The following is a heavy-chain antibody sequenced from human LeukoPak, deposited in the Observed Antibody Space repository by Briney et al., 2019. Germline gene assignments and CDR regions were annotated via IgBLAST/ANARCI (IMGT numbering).Heavy chain of an antibody. CDR2: IYPDDSDT. CDR3: AVTFSGNDGAFDI. Sequence: GESLKISCKGSGYNFPTYWIGWVRQMPGKGLEWIGIIYPDDSDTRYSPSFQGQVTISADKSISTAYLQWSSLKASDTAMYYCAVTFSGNDGAFDIWGQGTVVTVSS. D-gene: IGHD1-1*01. J-gene: IGHJ3*02. CDR1: GYNFPTYW. V-gene: IGHV5-51*01.